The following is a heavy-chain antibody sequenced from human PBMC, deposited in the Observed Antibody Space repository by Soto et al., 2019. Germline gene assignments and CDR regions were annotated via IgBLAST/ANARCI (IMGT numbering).Heavy chain of an antibody. CDR3: ARGPYYDLIWNYYYMDV. D-gene: IGHD3-16*01. J-gene: IGHJ6*03. V-gene: IGHV4-59*08. CDR2: MYYSGST. CDR1: GGSISGHY. Sequence: QVQLQESGPGLVKPSETLSLSCSVSGGSISGHYWSWVRQTPGKGLEWLGYMYYSGSTNYNPSLKSRVTISVDTSKNHFSLRLTYVTAADTAVYYCARGPYYDLIWNYYYMDVWGKGTTVTVSS.